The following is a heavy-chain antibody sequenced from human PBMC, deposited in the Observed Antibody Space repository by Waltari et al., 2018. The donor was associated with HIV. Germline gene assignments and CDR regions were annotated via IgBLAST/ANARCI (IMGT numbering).Heavy chain of an antibody. D-gene: IGHD2-15*01. Sequence: QLQLQESGPGLVKPSETLSLTCTVSGGSISSSSYYWGWIRQPPGTGLEWIGSIYYSGSTYYNPSLKSRVTISVDTSKNQFSLKLSSVTAADTAVYYCARREADIVVVVAATPPAGAFDIWGQGTMVTVSS. V-gene: IGHV4-39*01. CDR2: IYYSGST. CDR1: GGSISSSSYY. J-gene: IGHJ3*02. CDR3: ARREADIVVVVAATPPAGAFDI.